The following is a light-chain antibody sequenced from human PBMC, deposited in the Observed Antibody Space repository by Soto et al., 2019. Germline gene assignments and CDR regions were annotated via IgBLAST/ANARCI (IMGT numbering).Light chain of an antibody. CDR3: ATWDDSLYGMV. J-gene: IGLJ2*01. Sequence: QSVLTQPPSASGTPGQRVTISCSGGSSNIGRNPVNCYLQLPGTAPKLLIYTNNQRPSGVPDRVSASKSGTSASLTISGLQSEDEADYYCATWDDSLYGMVFGGGTQLTVL. V-gene: IGLV1-44*01. CDR2: TNN. CDR1: SSNIGRNP.